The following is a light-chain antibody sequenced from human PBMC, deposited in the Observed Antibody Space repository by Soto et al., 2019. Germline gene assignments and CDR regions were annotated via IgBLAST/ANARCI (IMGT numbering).Light chain of an antibody. J-gene: IGKJ1*01. CDR2: DVS. CDR3: QQYGSSSWT. V-gene: IGKV3-11*01. Sequence: EIVLTQSPATLSLSPGDRATLSCRASKSVGKYLAWYQQKPGQLPRLLIYDVSNRATGIPARFSGTGSGTDFTLTISTLEPEDFAVYYCQQYGSSSWTFGQGTKVDIK. CDR1: KSVGKY.